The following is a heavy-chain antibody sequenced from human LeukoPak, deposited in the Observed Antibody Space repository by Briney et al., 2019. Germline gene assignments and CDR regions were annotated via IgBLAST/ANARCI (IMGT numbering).Heavy chain of an antibody. Sequence: SVKVSCKASGGTFMRHSISWVRQAPGQGLEWMGGIIPILAAADYPQKYQGRVTITTDESTSTVFMELSSITSEDSAVYYCASKVITGTTQDHYFDSWGQGTLVTVSS. CDR1: GGTFMRHS. V-gene: IGHV1-69*16. D-gene: IGHD4-17*01. CDR2: IIPILAAA. J-gene: IGHJ4*02. CDR3: ASKVITGTTQDHYFDS.